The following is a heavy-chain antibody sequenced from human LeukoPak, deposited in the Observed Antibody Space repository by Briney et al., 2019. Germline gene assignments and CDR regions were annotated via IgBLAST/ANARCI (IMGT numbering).Heavy chain of an antibody. J-gene: IGHJ4*02. V-gene: IGHV3-11*01. Sequence: GGSLRLSCAASGFTFSDYYMSWIRQAPGKGLEWVSYISSSGSTIYYADSVKGRFTISRDNAKNSLYLQMNSLRAEDTAVYYCARVDPVQWSDLLDYWGQGTLVTVSS. CDR1: GFTFSDYY. CDR2: ISSSGSTI. CDR3: ARVDPVQWSDLLDY. D-gene: IGHD2-15*01.